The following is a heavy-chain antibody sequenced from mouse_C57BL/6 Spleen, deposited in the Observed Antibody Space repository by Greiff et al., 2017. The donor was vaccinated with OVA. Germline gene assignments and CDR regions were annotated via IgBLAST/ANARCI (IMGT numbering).Heavy chain of an antibody. CDR3: ARYSPTGTYFDY. CDR2: IRNKANGYTT. D-gene: IGHD4-1*01. CDR1: GFTFTDYY. Sequence: EVTLVESGGGLVQPGGSLSLSCAASGFTFTDYYMSWVRQPPGKALEWLGFIRNKANGYTTEYSASVKGRFTISRDNSQSILYLQMNALRAEDSATYYCARYSPTGTYFDYWGQGTTLTVSS. J-gene: IGHJ2*01. V-gene: IGHV7-3*01.